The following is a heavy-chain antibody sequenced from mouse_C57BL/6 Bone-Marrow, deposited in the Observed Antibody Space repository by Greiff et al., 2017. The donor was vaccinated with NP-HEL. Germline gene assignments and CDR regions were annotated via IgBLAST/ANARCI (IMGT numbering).Heavy chain of an antibody. CDR2: LYPGSGST. CDR1: GYTFTSYW. CDR3: AREVFMVTTGYWDFDV. V-gene: IGHV1-55*01. D-gene: IGHD2-2*01. Sequence: QVQLQQPGAELVKPGASVKMSCKASGYTFTSYWITWVKQRPGQGLEWIGDLYPGSGSTNYHEKFKSKATLTVDTSSSTAYMQLSSLTSEDSAVYYCAREVFMVTTGYWDFDVWGTGTTVTVSS. J-gene: IGHJ1*03.